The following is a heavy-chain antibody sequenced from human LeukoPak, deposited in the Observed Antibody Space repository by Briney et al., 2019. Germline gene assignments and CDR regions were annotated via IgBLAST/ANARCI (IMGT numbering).Heavy chain of an antibody. CDR3: ARGLYSSGWYVPELDY. J-gene: IGHJ4*02. D-gene: IGHD6-19*01. V-gene: IGHV3-13*04. Sequence: GGSLRLSCAASGFXFSSYDMHWVRQATGKGLEWVSAITTRGDTYYSGSVKGRFTISRENAKNSLYHQMNSLRAGDTAVYYCARGLYSSGWYVPELDYWGQGTLVAVSS. CDR2: ITTRGDT. CDR1: GFXFSSYD.